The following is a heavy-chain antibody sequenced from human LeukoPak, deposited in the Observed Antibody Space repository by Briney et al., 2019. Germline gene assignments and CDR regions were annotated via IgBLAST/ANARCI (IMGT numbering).Heavy chain of an antibody. CDR3: ARGYCSRTSCEDFDY. CDR2: ISASSSFI. V-gene: IGHV3-21*01. CDR1: GFTFSHYS. Sequence: PGGSLRLSCAAAGFTFSHYSMNCVRQAPGKGLEWVSSISASSSFIYYADSLKGRFTISRDNAKNSLYLQMNSLRAEDTAVFYCARGYCSRTSCEDFDYWGQGTLVTVSS. J-gene: IGHJ4*02. D-gene: IGHD2-2*01.